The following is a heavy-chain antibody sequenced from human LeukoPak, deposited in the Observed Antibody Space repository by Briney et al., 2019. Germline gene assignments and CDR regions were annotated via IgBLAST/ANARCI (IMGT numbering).Heavy chain of an antibody. V-gene: IGHV3-21*01. CDR3: ARDPTELNLGWFDP. J-gene: IGHJ5*02. D-gene: IGHD1-1*01. CDR2: ISSSSSYI. CDR1: GFTFSSYS. Sequence: GGSLRLSCAASGFTFSSYSMNWVRQAPGKGLEWVSSISSSSSYIYYAGSVKGRFTISRDNAKNSLYLQMNSLRAEDTAVYYCARDPTELNLGWFDPWGQGTLVTVSS.